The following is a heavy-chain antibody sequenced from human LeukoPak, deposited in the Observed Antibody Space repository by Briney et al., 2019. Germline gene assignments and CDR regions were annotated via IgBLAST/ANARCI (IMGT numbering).Heavy chain of an antibody. J-gene: IGHJ4*02. CDR1: GGTFSSYA. V-gene: IGHV1-69*04. CDR2: IIPILGIA. CDR3: ARHYCSGGSCYISAFDY. D-gene: IGHD2-15*01. Sequence: GSSVKVSCKASGGTFSSYAISWVRQAPGQGLEWMGRIIPILGIANYAQKFQGRVTITADKSTSTAHMELSSLRSEDTAVYYCARHYCSGGSCYISAFDYWGQGTLVTVSS.